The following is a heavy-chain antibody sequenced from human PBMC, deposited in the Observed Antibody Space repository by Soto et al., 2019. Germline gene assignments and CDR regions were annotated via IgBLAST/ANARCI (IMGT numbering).Heavy chain of an antibody. V-gene: IGHV5-51*01. J-gene: IGHJ6*02. Sequence: GESLKISCKGSGYSFSDYWIGWVRQMPGKGLEWMGIIYPGDSDTRYSPSFQGQVSFSADKAISTAYLQWSSVKASDTAMYFCARHRMDYYAMDVWAPGTTVTVSS. CDR1: GYSFSDYW. CDR3: ARHRMDYYAMDV. CDR2: IYPGDSDT. D-gene: IGHD2-8*01.